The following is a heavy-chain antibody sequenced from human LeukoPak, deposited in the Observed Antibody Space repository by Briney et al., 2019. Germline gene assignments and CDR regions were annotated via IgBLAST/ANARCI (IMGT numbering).Heavy chain of an antibody. CDR2: ISSSGSTI. D-gene: IGHD3-22*01. V-gene: IGHV3-48*03. J-gene: IGHJ5*02. Sequence: GGSLRLSCAASGFTFSSYEMNWVRQAPGKGLEWVSYISSSGSTIYYADSVKGRFTISRDNSKNTLYLQMNSLRAEDTAVYYCARDSTPQYYYDSSGYHLWGQGTLVTVSS. CDR1: GFTFSSYE. CDR3: ARDSTPQYYYDSSGYHL.